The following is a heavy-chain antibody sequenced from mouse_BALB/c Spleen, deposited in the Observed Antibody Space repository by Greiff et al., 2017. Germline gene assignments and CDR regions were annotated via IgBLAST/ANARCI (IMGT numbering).Heavy chain of an antibody. J-gene: IGHJ2*01. D-gene: IGHD3-3*01. Sequence: DVKLVESGGGLVKPGGSLKLSCAASGFAFSSYDMSWVRQTPEKRLEWVAYISSGGGSTYYPDTVKGRFTISRDNAKNTLYLQMSSLKSEDTAMYYCGRHRTYRGNYFDYWGQGTTLTVSS. V-gene: IGHV5-12-1*01. CDR2: ISSGGGST. CDR1: GFAFSSYD. CDR3: GRHRTYRGNYFDY.